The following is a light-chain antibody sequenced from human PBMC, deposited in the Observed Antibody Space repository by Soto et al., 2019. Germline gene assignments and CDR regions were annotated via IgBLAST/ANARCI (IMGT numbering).Light chain of an antibody. V-gene: IGLV3-21*02. CDR3: QVWDNNGMV. J-gene: IGLJ3*02. Sequence: SYELTQPPSVSVAPGQTARITCGENNIGTKSVHWYQQKPGQAPVLVVYDDSDRPSGIPERFSGTNSGNTATLTIRRVEAGDEADYYCQVWDNNGMVFGGGTQLTVL. CDR2: DDS. CDR1: NIGTKS.